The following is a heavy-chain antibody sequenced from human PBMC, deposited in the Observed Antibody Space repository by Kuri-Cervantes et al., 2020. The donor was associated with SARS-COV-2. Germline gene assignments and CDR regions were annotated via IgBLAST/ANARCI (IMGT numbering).Heavy chain of an antibody. J-gene: IGHJ4*02. Sequence: GESLKISCATSGFTVSSNYMRWVRQAPGKGLEWVSVIYSGGRTYYADSVKGRFTISRDNSKNTLYLQMNSLRAEDTAVYYCAKSYRGKYQLLFLGYWGQGTLVTVSS. V-gene: IGHV3-53*01. CDR3: AKSYRGKYQLLFLGY. D-gene: IGHD2-2*01. CDR1: GFTVSSNY. CDR2: IYSGGRT.